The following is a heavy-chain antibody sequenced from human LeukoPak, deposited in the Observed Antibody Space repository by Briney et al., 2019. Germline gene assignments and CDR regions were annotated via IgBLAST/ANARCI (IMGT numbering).Heavy chain of an antibody. CDR3: ARDISGWGFDY. V-gene: IGHV3-33*08. CDR2: IWYDGSNK. D-gene: IGHD6-19*01. CDR1: GFTFSSYA. Sequence: GGSVRLSCTASGFTFSSYAMTWVRQAPGKGLEWVAVIWYDGSNKYYADSVKGRFTISRDNSKKTLYLQMNSLRVEDTAVYYCARDISGWGFDYWGQGTLVTVSS. J-gene: IGHJ4*02.